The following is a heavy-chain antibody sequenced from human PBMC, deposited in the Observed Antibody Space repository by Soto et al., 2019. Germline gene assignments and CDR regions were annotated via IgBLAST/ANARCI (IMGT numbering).Heavy chain of an antibody. V-gene: IGHV1-24*01. CDR2: FDPEGGEA. Sequence: GASVKVSCKISGHTLTEFSINWVRQAPGKGREWMGGFDPEGGEAIYEQKWHGRVTVTEDTVTDTAYMELSGLKSDDTAVYYCASTYYDSSGYYFDYWGQGTLVTVSS. CDR1: GHTLTEFS. J-gene: IGHJ4*02. CDR3: ASTYYDSSGYYFDY. D-gene: IGHD3-22*01.